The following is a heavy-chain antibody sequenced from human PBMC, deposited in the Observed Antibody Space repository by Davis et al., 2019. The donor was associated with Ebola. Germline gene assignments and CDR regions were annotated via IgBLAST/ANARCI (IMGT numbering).Heavy chain of an antibody. CDR3: TRDRYQPLLYPVWSPRVMGPVQLRY. J-gene: IGHJ4*02. CDR1: GFTFGDYA. D-gene: IGHD2-2*02. Sequence: GESLKISCTASGFTFGDYAMSWFRQAPGKGLEWVGFIRSKAYGGTTEYAASVKGRFTISRDDSKSIAYLQMNSLKTEDTAVYYCTRDRYQPLLYPVWSPRVMGPVQLRYWGQGTLVTVSS. CDR2: IRSKAYGGTT. V-gene: IGHV3-49*03.